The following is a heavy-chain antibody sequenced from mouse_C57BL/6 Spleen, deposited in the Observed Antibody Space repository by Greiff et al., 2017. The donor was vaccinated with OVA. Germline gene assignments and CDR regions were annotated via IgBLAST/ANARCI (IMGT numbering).Heavy chain of an antibody. CDR2: IYPRSGNT. V-gene: IGHV1-81*01. J-gene: IGHJ2*01. D-gene: IGHD1-1*01. CDR1: GYTFTSYG. Sequence: QVQLKESGAELARPGASVKLSCKASGYTFTSYGISWVKQRTGQGLEWIGEIYPRSGNTYYNEKFKGKATLTADKSSSTAYMELRSLTSEDSAVYFCAFTTVVASPLDYWGQGTTLTVSS. CDR3: AFTTVVASPLDY.